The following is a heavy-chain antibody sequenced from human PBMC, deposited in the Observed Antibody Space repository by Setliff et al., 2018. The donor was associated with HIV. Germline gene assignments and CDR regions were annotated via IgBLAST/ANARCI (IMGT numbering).Heavy chain of an antibody. CDR1: GLTFRSAW. V-gene: IGHV3-15*01. CDR3: TADLPGGISDCFDF. CDR2: IKSEAFGGTP. Sequence: SGGSLRLSCSASGLTFRSAWMSWVRQAPGKGLEWVGRIKSEAFGGTPGYPAPLKGRFTISRDDSKDTVYLQIDSLKTEDTAVYYCTADLPGGISDCFDFWGQGTLVTVSS. D-gene: IGHD3-3*02. J-gene: IGHJ4*02.